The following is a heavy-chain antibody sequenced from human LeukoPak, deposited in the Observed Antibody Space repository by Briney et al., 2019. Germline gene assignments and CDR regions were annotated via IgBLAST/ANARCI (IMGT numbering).Heavy chain of an antibody. CDR1: GGSISSYY. D-gene: IGHD3-10*01. CDR2: IYYSGST. J-gene: IGHJ4*02. V-gene: IGHV4-59*01. Sequence: SETLSPTCTVSGGSISSYYWSWMRQPPGKGLEWIGYIYYSGSTNYNPSLKSRVTISVDTSKNQFSLKLSSVTAADTAVYYCARIYGSGSYYEFDYWGQGTLVTVSS. CDR3: ARIYGSGSYYEFDY.